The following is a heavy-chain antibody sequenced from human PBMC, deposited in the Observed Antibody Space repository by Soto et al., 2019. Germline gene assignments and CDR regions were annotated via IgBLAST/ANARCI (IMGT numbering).Heavy chain of an antibody. J-gene: IGHJ4*02. V-gene: IGHV3-48*03. D-gene: IGHD6-19*01. CDR1: GFTFSSYE. Sequence: ESGGGLVQPGGSLRLSCAASGFTFSSYEMNWVRQAPGKGLEWVSYISSSGSTIYYADSVKGRFTISRDNAKNSLYLQMNSLRAEDTAVYYCAGSSAGPFDYWGQGTLVTVSS. CDR2: ISSSGSTI. CDR3: AGSSAGPFDY.